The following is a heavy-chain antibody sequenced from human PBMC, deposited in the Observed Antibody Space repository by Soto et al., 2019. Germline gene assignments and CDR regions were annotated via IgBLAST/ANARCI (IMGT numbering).Heavy chain of an antibody. CDR2: ISGSGGST. CDR1: GFTFSSYA. V-gene: IGHV3-23*01. CDR3: AKDSDIVLVVLLSY. D-gene: IGHD2-2*01. J-gene: IGHJ4*02. Sequence: GGSLRLSCAASGFTFSSYAMSWVRQAPGKGLEWVSAISGSGGSTYYADSVKGRFTISRDNSKNTLYLQMNSLRAEDTAVYYCAKDSDIVLVVLLSYWGQGTPVTVSS.